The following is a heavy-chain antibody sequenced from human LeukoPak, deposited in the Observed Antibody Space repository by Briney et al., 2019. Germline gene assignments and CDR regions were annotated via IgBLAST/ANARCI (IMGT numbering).Heavy chain of an antibody. CDR3: AKKTALIVLFSDY. CDR1: GFTFSSYA. V-gene: IGHV3-23*01. D-gene: IGHD2-8*01. Sequence: GGSLRLSCAASGFTFSSYAMSWVRQAPGKGLEWVSAVSGSGGSTYYADSVKGRLAISRDNSSNTLYLQMSSLRAEDTAVYYCAKKTALIVLFSDYWGQGTLVTVSS. J-gene: IGHJ4*02. CDR2: VSGSGGST.